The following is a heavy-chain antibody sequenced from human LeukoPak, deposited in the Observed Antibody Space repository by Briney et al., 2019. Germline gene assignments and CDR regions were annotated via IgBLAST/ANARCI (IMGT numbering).Heavy chain of an antibody. CDR3: ARGHYGSGSYYTPDWFDP. CDR2: IYYSRST. CDR1: GGTISSYY. V-gene: IGHV4-59*01. Sequence: SETLTLTCTVSGGTISSYYWRWIRQPPGKGLEGIGHIYYSRSTNYNPSLKSRVTISVDTSKNQFSLKLSSVTAADTAVYYCARGHYGSGSYYTPDWFDPWGQGTLVTVSA. J-gene: IGHJ5*02. D-gene: IGHD3-10*01.